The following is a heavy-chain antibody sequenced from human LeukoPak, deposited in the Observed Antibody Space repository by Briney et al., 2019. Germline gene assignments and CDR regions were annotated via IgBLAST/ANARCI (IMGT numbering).Heavy chain of an antibody. CDR2: IYYSGST. Sequence: SETLSLTCTVSGGSISSYYRSWIRQPPGKGLEWIGYIYYSGSTNYNPSLKSRVTILVDTSKNQFSLKLSSVTAADTAVYYCARGLVAYYFDYWGQGTLVTVSS. CDR1: GGSISSYY. J-gene: IGHJ4*02. D-gene: IGHD2-15*01. CDR3: ARGLVAYYFDY. V-gene: IGHV4-59*01.